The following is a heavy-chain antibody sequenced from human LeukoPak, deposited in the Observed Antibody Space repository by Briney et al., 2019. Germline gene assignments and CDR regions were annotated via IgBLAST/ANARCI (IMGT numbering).Heavy chain of an antibody. V-gene: IGHV3-21*01. J-gene: IGHJ4*02. CDR2: ISSSSLYI. CDR1: GFTFSNYK. Sequence: GGSLRLSCTASGFTFSNYKMNWVRQAPGKGLEWVSSISSSSLYIYYTDSVKGRFTIFRDNAKDSVYLQMNSLRAEDTAVYYCTRDITNGASPGDYWGQGTLVTVSS. D-gene: IGHD3-3*01. CDR3: TRDITNGASPGDY.